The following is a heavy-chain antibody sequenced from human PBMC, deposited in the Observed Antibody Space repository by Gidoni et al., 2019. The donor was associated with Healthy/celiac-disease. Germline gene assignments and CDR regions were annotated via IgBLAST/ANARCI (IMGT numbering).Heavy chain of an antibody. J-gene: IGHJ4*02. CDR2: IKQDGSEK. CDR3: ASGWYSRFFDY. CDR1: GFTFSSYW. V-gene: IGHV3-7*01. D-gene: IGHD6-19*01. Sequence: EVQLVESGGGLVQPGGSLSLSCATSGFTFSSYWMSWVLQAPGQGLEWVANIKQDGSEKYYVVSVKGRFTISRDNAKNSLYLQMNSLRAEDTAVYYCASGWYSRFFDYWGQGTLVTVSS.